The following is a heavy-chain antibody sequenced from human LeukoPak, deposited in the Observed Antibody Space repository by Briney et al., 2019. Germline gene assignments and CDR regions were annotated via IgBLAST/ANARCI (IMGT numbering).Heavy chain of an antibody. CDR2: ISSSSSTI. Sequence: GGSLRLSCAASGFTFSSYTMSWVRQAPGKGLEWVSYISSSSSTIYYADSVKGRFTISRDNAKNSLYLQMNSLRAEDTAVYYCARPPGYYYYYYMDVWGKGATVTVSS. J-gene: IGHJ6*03. V-gene: IGHV3-48*01. CDR3: ARPPGYYYYYYMDV. CDR1: GFTFSSYT.